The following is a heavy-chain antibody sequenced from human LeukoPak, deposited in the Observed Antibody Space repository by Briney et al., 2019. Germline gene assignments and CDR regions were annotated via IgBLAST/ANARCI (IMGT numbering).Heavy chain of an antibody. CDR2: ISYDGSNK. V-gene: IGHV3-30-3*01. J-gene: IGHJ4*02. CDR1: GFTFSSYA. CDR3: ARDSSRNLDY. Sequence: GGSLRLSCAASGFTFSSYAMHWVRQAPGMGLEWVAVISYDGSNKYYADSVKGRFTISRDNSKNTLYLQMNSLRAEDTAVYYCARDSSRNLDYWGQGTLVTVSS.